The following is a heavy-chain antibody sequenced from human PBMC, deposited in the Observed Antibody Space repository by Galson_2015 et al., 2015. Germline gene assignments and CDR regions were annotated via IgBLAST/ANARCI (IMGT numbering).Heavy chain of an antibody. CDR1: GYTFTGYY. V-gene: IGHV1-2*06. CDR2: INPNSGGT. Sequence: SVKVSCKASGYTFTGYYMHWVRQAPGHGLEWMGRINPNSGGTNYAQKFQGRVTMTRDTSVTTAYMEMNRLRSDDTAVYYCARDRSGYDFQSDYWGQGTLVTVSS. CDR3: ARDRSGYDFQSDY. D-gene: IGHD5-12*01. J-gene: IGHJ4*02.